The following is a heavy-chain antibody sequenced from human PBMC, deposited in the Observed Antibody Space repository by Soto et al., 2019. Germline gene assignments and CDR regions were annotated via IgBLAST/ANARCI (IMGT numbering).Heavy chain of an antibody. Sequence: QVHLVQSAAAVKKRGASVTVSCKASGYPFSSYSITWVRQAPGQGLEWMGWTRGFNGNSTYAEKFKGRVTMTIDTSTSTAYMDLTSLKSDDTAVYYCARLVVAGSPLDYWGQGTLVTVSS. CDR3: ARLVVAGSPLDY. D-gene: IGHD2-15*01. CDR2: TRGFNGNS. CDR1: GYPFSSYS. V-gene: IGHV1-18*04. J-gene: IGHJ4*02.